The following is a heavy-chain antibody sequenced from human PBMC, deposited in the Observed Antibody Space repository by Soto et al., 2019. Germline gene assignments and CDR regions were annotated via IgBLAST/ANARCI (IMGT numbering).Heavy chain of an antibody. CDR2: ISYEGSNK. CDR3: AKDWATPVAGRFLDS. D-gene: IGHD6-19*01. V-gene: IGHV3-30*18. Sequence: GGSLRLSCAASGFNFSDYAMHWVHQAPGKGLEWLAIISYEGSNKYSAGSVKGRFTISRDNSKNTLYLQMNSLRPEDTAVYYCAKDWATPVAGRFLDSWGQGTPVTVSS. CDR1: GFNFSDYA. J-gene: IGHJ4*02.